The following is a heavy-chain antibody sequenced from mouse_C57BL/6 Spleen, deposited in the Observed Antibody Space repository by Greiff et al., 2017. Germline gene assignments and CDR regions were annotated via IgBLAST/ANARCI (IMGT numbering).Heavy chain of an antibody. CDR2: IYPGSGST. D-gene: IGHD1-1*01. J-gene: IGHJ3*01. CDR1: GYTFTSYW. CDR3: ARQGGSSPWFSD. Sequence: QVQLKQPGAELVKPGASVKMSCKASGYTFTSYWITWVKQRPGQGLEWIGDIYPGSGSTNYNEKFKSKATLTVDTSSSTAYMQLSSLTSEDSAVYYCARQGGSSPWFSDWGQATLVTVST. V-gene: IGHV1-55*01.